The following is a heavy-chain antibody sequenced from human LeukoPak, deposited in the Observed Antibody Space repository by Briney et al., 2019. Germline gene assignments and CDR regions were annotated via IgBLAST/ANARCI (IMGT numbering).Heavy chain of an antibody. CDR3: ARQVAVPASTNWFDP. D-gene: IGHD6-19*01. CDR2: IYPGDSDT. J-gene: IGHJ5*02. V-gene: IGHV5-51*01. CDR1: GYSFTSCW. Sequence: GESLKISCKGSGYSFTSCWIGWVRQMPGKGLEWKGIIYPGDSDTRYSPSFQGQVTISADKSISTAYLQWSSLKASDTAMYYCARQVAVPASTNWFDPWGQGTLVTVSS.